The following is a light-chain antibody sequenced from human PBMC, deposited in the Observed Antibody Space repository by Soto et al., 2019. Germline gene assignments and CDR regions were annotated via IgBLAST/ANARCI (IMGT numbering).Light chain of an antibody. Sequence: EIVLTQSPATLSFSSGQRATLSLRASQSVKTFLVWYQHRPGQAPRVLIYDASHRASGIPARFSGSGSGTDFTLTISSLEPEDAALYYCQQRSNWPPITFGQGTRLEFK. CDR1: QSVKTF. CDR3: QQRSNWPPIT. V-gene: IGKV3-11*01. CDR2: DAS. J-gene: IGKJ5*01.